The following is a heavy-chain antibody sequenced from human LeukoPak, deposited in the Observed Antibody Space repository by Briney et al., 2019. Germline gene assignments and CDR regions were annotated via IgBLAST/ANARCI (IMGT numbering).Heavy chain of an antibody. CDR1: GGTFSSYT. Sequence: SSVKVSCKASGGTFSSYTISWVRQAPGQGREWMGRIIPILGIANYAQKFQGRVTITADKSTSTAYMELSSLRSEDTAVYYCARDTMYSSSKYYFDYWGQGTLVTVSS. J-gene: IGHJ4*02. V-gene: IGHV1-69*04. D-gene: IGHD6-6*01. CDR3: ARDTMYSSSKYYFDY. CDR2: IIPILGIA.